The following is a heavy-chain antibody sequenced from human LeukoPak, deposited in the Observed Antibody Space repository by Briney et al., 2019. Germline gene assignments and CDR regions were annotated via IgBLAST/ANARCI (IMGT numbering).Heavy chain of an antibody. J-gene: IGHJ5*02. CDR2: INSSGTNT. CDR3: AIDGRNWNSGILDP. D-gene: IGHD1-7*01. CDR1: GFTFSNYA. V-gene: IGHV3-23*01. Sequence: GGSLRLSCAASGFTFSNYAMTWVSQAPGKGLEWVSDINSSGTNTYSAGSVKGRFTISRDNSKNTLYLQMNRLRVEDTAVYYCAIDGRNWNSGILDPWGQGTLVTVSS.